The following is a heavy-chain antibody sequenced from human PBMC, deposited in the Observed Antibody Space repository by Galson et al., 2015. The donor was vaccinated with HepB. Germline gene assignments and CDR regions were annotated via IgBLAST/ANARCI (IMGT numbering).Heavy chain of an antibody. CDR1: GFSLSNARMG. D-gene: IGHD6-19*01. Sequence: PALVKPTQTLTLTCTVSGFSLSNARMGVSWIRQPPGKALEWLAHIFSNDDKSYSTSLKSRLTISKDTSKSQVVLTITNMDPVDTATYYCARMEVLADYYYYYGMDVWGQGTTVTVSS. CDR2: IFSNDDK. V-gene: IGHV2-26*01. CDR3: ARMEVLADYYYYYGMDV. J-gene: IGHJ6*02.